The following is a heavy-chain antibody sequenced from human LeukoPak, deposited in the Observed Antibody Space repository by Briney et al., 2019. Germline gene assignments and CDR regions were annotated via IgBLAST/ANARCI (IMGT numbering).Heavy chain of an antibody. CDR2: INQDGSVK. CDR1: RFAFSAYC. V-gene: IGHV3-7*01. D-gene: IGHD3-3*01. J-gene: IGHJ4*02. Sequence: GGSLRLSCAASRFAFSAYCMDCGRHAPGKGLEWVSNINQDGSVKHYVDSVRRRFTISRDNARNSVYLHMSALRVEDTAVYYCTRDFVFWGQGTLVTASS. CDR3: TRDFVF.